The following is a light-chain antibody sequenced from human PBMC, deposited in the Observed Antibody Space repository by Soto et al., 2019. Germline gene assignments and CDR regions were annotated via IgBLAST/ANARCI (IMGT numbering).Light chain of an antibody. J-gene: IGLJ1*01. CDR2: DVT. Sequence: QSVLTQPASVSGSPGQSIAISCTGTSSDVGGYNSVSWYQQHPGKAPKLMIHDVTNRPSGVSSRFSGSRSGNTASLTISGLQAEDEADYYCSSLTSSSSYVFGPGTKVTVL. CDR3: SSLTSSSSYV. V-gene: IGLV2-14*01. CDR1: SSDVGGYNS.